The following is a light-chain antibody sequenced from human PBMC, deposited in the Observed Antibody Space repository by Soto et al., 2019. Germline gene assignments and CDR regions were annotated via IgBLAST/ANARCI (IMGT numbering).Light chain of an antibody. CDR3: QQRNSWPLT. J-gene: IGKJ4*01. CDR2: DAS. CDR1: QSVSSY. V-gene: IGKV3-11*01. Sequence: IVLTQSPATISLSPGERATLSCRASQSVSSYLAWYQQKPGQAPRLLIYDASDRATGIPARFSGSGSGTDFTLTISSLEPEDFAVYYCQQRNSWPLTFGGGTKVDIK.